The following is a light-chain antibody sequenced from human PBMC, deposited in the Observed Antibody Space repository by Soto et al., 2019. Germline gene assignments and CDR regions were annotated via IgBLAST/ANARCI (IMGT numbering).Light chain of an antibody. J-gene: IGKJ1*01. CDR2: GAS. Sequence: EVVMTQSPATLSVSPGDRATLSCRASQSVTSDLAWYQHKPGQAPRLLIYGASTRATGIPARFSGSGSGTEFTLTISRLQSEDFAIYYCQQYNDWPTLTFGQGTKVEIK. CDR3: QQYNDWPTLT. CDR1: QSVTSD. V-gene: IGKV3-15*01.